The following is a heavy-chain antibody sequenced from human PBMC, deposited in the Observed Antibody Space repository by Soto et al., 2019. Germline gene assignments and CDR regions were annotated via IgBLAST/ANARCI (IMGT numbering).Heavy chain of an antibody. CDR2: IYYSGST. CDR1: VGSISSYY. Sequence: SETLSLTCTVSVGSISSYYWSWIRQPPGKGLEWIGYIYYSGSTSYDPSLKSRVTISVDTSKNQFSLKLSSVTAADTAVYYCARGVTSGGSCLDYWGQGTLVTVSS. V-gene: IGHV4-59*01. D-gene: IGHD2-15*01. CDR3: ARGVTSGGSCLDY. J-gene: IGHJ4*02.